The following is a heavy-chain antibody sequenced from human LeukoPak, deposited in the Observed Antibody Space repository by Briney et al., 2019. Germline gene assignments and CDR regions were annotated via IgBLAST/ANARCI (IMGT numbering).Heavy chain of an antibody. CDR1: GGTFSSYA. D-gene: IGHD3-10*01. Sequence: SVKVSCKASGGTFSSYAISWVRQAPGQGLEWMGGIIPIFGTANYAQKFQGRVTITADESTSTAYMELGSLRSEDTAVYYCARDYYGSGSYYKPFDYWGQGTLVTVSS. CDR3: ARDYYGSGSYYKPFDY. CDR2: IIPIFGTA. V-gene: IGHV1-69*01. J-gene: IGHJ4*02.